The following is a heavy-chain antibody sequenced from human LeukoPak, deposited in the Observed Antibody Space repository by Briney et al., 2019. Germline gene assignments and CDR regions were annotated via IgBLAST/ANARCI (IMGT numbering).Heavy chain of an antibody. V-gene: IGHV1-18*01. Sequence: GPSVKVSCKASGYTFRNYGITWVRQAPGQGLEWMGWISPYSGNTMFAQKHQGRVALTTDASTSTAYMELSSLRSEDTAVYYCARGTIFDWMADVWGKGTTVTVSS. CDR1: GYTFRNYG. CDR2: ISPYSGNT. D-gene: IGHD3-3*01. CDR3: ARGTIFDWMADV. J-gene: IGHJ6*04.